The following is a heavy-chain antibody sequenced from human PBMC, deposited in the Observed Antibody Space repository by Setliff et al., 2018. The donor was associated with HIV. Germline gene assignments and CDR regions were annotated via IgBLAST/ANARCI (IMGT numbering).Heavy chain of an antibody. CDR1: GFTFSDHY. J-gene: IGHJ6*02. V-gene: IGHV3-7*01. CDR2: IDRDGSET. Sequence: GGSLRLSCAASGFTFSDHYMDWVRQAPGKGLEWVANIDRDGSETNYVDSVKGRFTIFRDNAKSSMYLQMNSLRAEDTAIYYCARKFRPGHGVDVWGQGTTVTVSS. CDR3: ARKFRPGHGVDV. D-gene: IGHD3-10*01.